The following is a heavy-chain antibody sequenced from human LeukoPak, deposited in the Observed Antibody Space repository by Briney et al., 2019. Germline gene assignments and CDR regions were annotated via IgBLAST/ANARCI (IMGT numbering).Heavy chain of an antibody. J-gene: IGHJ5*02. CDR1: GYSISSGYY. CDR3: ARHPSRNWFGP. V-gene: IGHV4-38-2*01. Sequence: PSETLSLTCAVSGYSISSGYYWGWIRQPPGKGLEWIGSIYYSGSTYYNPSLKSRVTISVDTSKNQFSLKLSSVTAADTAVYYCARHPSRNWFGPWGQGTLVTVSS. CDR2: IYYSGST.